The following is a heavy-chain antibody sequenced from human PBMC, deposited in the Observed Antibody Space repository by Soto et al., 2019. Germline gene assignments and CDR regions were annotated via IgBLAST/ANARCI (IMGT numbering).Heavy chain of an antibody. CDR3: ARVGCGGDCFDAFDI. CDR1: GCTVSSYA. V-gene: IGHV1-69*13. D-gene: IGHD2-21*02. CDR2: IIPILGTA. J-gene: IGHJ3*02. Sequence: GAAVKVSGKASGCTVSSYAISWVRQAPGQGLEWMGGIIPILGTANYAQKFQGRVTITADESTSTAYMELSSLRSEDTAVYYCARVGCGGDCFDAFDIWGQGTMVTVSS.